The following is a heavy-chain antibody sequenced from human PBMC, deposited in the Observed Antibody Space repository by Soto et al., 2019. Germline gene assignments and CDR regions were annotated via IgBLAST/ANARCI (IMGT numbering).Heavy chain of an antibody. Sequence: EVQLVESGGGLVKPGGSLRLSCAASGFTFSSYSMNWVRQAPGKGLEWVSSISSSSSYIYYADSVKVRFTISRDNAKNSLYLQMNSLRAEDTAVYYCARDFFERPNQQWLVRDAFDIWGQGTMVTVSS. CDR3: ARDFFERPNQQWLVRDAFDI. CDR2: ISSSSSYI. J-gene: IGHJ3*02. V-gene: IGHV3-21*01. D-gene: IGHD6-19*01. CDR1: GFTFSSYS.